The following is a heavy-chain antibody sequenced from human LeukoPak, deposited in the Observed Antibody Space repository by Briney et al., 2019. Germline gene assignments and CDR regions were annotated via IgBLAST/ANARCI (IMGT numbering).Heavy chain of an antibody. D-gene: IGHD4-23*01. V-gene: IGHV3-21*01. CDR1: GFTFSSYS. CDR3: ARDPRGDYGGV. Sequence: GWSLRLSCAASGFTFSSYSMNWVRQAPGKGLEWVSSISSSSSYIYYADSVKGRFTISRDNAKNSLYLQMNSLRAEDTAVYYCARDPRGDYGGVWGQGTTVTVSS. J-gene: IGHJ6*02. CDR2: ISSSSSYI.